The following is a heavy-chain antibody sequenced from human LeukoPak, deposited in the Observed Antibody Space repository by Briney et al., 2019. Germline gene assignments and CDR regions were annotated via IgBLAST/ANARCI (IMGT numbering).Heavy chain of an antibody. J-gene: IGHJ1*01. V-gene: IGHV3-53*01. D-gene: IGHD2-15*01. Sequence: GGSLRLSCRASGFIVSSSYMSWVRQAPGKGPEWVSIIYSDRWTFYAGSVKGRFTISRDDSQNMVFLQMDSLRAEDTARYYCARDSAFSSYSHWGQGALVNVSS. CDR1: GFIVSSSY. CDR3: ARDSAFSSYSH. CDR2: IYSDRWT.